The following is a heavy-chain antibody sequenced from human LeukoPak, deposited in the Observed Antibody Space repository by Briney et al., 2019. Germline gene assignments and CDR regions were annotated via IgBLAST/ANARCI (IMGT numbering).Heavy chain of an antibody. CDR2: IRFDGSDK. V-gene: IGHV3-30*02. J-gene: IGHJ5*02. D-gene: IGHD2-8*01. CDR3: AKDPAARNGNWFGP. Sequence: GGSLRLSCAASGFTFRSYGMHWVRQAPGKGLEWAAFIRFDGSDKYYVDSVKGRFTISRDNSKNTLNLQMNSLRAEDTAVYYCAKDPAARNGNWFGPWGQGTLVTVSS. CDR1: GFTFRSYG.